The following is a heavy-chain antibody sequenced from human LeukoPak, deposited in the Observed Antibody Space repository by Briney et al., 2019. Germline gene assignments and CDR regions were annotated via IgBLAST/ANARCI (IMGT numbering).Heavy chain of an antibody. Sequence: SVKVSCKASGGTFSSYAISWLRQAPGQGLEWMGRIIPIFGTANYAQKFQGRVTITTDESTSTAYMELSSLRSKDTAVYYCARARYYDFWSGYYPFNYWGQGTLVTVSS. CDR1: GGTFSSYA. CDR3: ARARYYDFWSGYYPFNY. D-gene: IGHD3-3*01. J-gene: IGHJ4*02. CDR2: IIPIFGTA. V-gene: IGHV1-69*05.